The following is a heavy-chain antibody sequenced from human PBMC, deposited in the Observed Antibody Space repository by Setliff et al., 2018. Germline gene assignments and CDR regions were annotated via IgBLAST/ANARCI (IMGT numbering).Heavy chain of an antibody. CDR1: GASISSGSYY. D-gene: IGHD6-13*01. V-gene: IGHV4-61*09. CDR3: ASSSSWYLGTWFDP. Sequence: SETLSLTCTVSGASISSGSYYWSWIRQPAGKGLEWIGHIHSSGSANYNSSLESRLTISVDTSKNQFSLKLSSVTAADTAVYYCASSSSWYLGTWFDPWGQGTLVTVS. J-gene: IGHJ5*02. CDR2: IHSSGSA.